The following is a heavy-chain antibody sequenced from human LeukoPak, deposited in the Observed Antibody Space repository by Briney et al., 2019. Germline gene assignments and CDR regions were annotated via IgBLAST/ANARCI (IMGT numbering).Heavy chain of an antibody. CDR1: GYSFTTYW. Sequence: GESLKISCEASGYSFTTYWIGWVRQMPGKGLEWMGIIYPGDSDTRYSPSFQGQVTISADKSISTAYVQWSGLKASDSAMYYCATGYSGGRGAFDIWGQGTMVTVSS. CDR2: IYPGDSDT. CDR3: ATGYSGGRGAFDI. D-gene: IGHD6-19*01. J-gene: IGHJ3*02. V-gene: IGHV5-51*01.